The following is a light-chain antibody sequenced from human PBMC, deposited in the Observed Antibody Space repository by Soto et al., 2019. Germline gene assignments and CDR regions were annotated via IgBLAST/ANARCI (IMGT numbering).Light chain of an antibody. CDR1: SSNIGEGYD. CDR2: GNS. CDR3: QSYDCSLSGYV. V-gene: IGLV1-40*01. Sequence: QSVLTQPPSVSGAPGQRVTISCTGSSSNIGEGYDVHRYQQLPGPAPKLLIYGNSNRPSGVPDRFYGSKSFTSASLAITGLRDEDEAYYDCQSYDCSLSGYVFGTGTKLTVL. J-gene: IGLJ1*01.